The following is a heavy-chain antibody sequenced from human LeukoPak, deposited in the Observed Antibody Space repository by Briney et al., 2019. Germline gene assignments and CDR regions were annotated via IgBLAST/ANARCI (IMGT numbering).Heavy chain of an antibody. CDR2: INPNSGGT. J-gene: IGHJ3*02. Sequence: ASVKVSCKASGYTFTGYYMHWVRQAPGQGLEWMGWINPNSGGTNYAQKFQGRVTMTRDTSISTAYMELSRLRSDDTAVYYCARVGSVGATGPDDAFDIWGQGTMVTVSS. V-gene: IGHV1-2*02. CDR3: ARVGSVGATGPDDAFDI. CDR1: GYTFTGYY. D-gene: IGHD1-26*01.